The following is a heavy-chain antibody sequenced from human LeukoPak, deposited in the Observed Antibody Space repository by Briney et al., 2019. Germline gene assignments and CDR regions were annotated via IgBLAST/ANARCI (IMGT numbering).Heavy chain of an antibody. CDR2: GDYSGGT. CDR1: GGSISSYY. CDR3: ARERGEEYSSGWYKTNFFDT. J-gene: IGHJ4*02. D-gene: IGHD6-19*01. V-gene: IGHV4-39*07. Sequence: SETLSLTCTVSGGSISSYYWAWIRQPPGKGLEWIASGDYSGGTYYNPSLESRVAISADMSKNQISLKLSSVTAADTALYYCARERGEEYSSGWYKTNFFDTWGQGTRVTVSS.